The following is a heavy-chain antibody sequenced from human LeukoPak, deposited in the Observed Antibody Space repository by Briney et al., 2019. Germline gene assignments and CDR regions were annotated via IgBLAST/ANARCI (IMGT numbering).Heavy chain of an antibody. J-gene: IGHJ3*02. D-gene: IGHD1-7*01. V-gene: IGHV1-69*13. CDR1: GGTFSSYA. CDR2: IIPIFGTA. CDR3: ARQYWNYFIRDAFDI. Sequence: SVKVSCKASGGTFSSYAISWVRQAPGQGLEWMGGIIPIFGTANYAQKFQGRVTITADESTSTAYMELSSLRSEDTAVYYCARQYWNYFIRDAFDIWGHGTKVTVSS.